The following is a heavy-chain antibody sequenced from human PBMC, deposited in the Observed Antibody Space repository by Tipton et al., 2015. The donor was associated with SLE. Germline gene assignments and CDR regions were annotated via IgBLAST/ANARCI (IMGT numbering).Heavy chain of an antibody. D-gene: IGHD1-1*01. CDR2: IYYNGGT. CDR3: ARHLMGTTGTTEAFDI. J-gene: IGHJ3*02. Sequence: TLSLTCNVSGASISSSDYSWGWMRQPPGEGLEWIGTIYYNGGTHSNPSLKSRVSISVDTSKNQLSLKLISVTAADTAVYYCARHLMGTTGTTEAFDIWGQGTMVTVSS. CDR1: GASISSSDYS. V-gene: IGHV4-39*01.